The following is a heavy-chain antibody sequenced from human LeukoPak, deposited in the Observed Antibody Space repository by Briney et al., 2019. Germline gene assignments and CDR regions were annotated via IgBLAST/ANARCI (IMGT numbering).Heavy chain of an antibody. CDR3: ARDFGIAAAGPSYYYYMDV. CDR2: FDPEDGET. CDR1: GYTLTELS. V-gene: IGHV1-24*01. J-gene: IGHJ6*03. Sequence: ASVKVSCKVSGYTLTELSMHWVRQAPGKGLEWMGGFDPEDGETIYAQKFQGRVTMTRDTSISTAYMELSRLRSDDTAVYYCARDFGIAAAGPSYYYYMDVWGKGTTVTVSS. D-gene: IGHD6-13*01.